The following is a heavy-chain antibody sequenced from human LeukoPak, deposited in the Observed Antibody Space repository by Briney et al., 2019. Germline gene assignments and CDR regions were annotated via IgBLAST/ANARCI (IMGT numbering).Heavy chain of an antibody. V-gene: IGHV3-30*02. Sequence: GGSLRLSCASSGFTFSSYGIHWVRQAPGKGLEWVAFIRYDGTNKYYADSVKGRFTISRDNSKNTLYLQMNSLRAEDTAVYYCARERDSSGYYPKYYYYYYMDVWGKGTTVTVSS. J-gene: IGHJ6*03. CDR1: GFTFSSYG. CDR2: IRYDGTNK. CDR3: ARERDSSGYYPKYYYYYYMDV. D-gene: IGHD3-22*01.